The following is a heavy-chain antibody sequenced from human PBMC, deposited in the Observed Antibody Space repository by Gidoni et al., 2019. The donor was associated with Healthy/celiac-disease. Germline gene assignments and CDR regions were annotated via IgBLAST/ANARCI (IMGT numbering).Heavy chain of an antibody. CDR1: GFTFSSYS. CDR2: ISSSSSYI. V-gene: IGHV3-21*01. Sequence: EVQLVESGGGLVKPGGSLRLSCAASGFTFSSYSMNWVRQAPGKGLEWVSSISSSSSYIYYADSVKGRFTISRDNAKNSLYLQMNSLRAEDTAVYYCARDTRQLIAAAGNDYWGQGTLVTVSS. CDR3: ARDTRQLIAAAGNDY. D-gene: IGHD6-13*01. J-gene: IGHJ4*02.